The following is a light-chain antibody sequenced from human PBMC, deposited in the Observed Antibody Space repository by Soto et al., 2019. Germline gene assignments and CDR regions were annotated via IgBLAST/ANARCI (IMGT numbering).Light chain of an antibody. CDR1: QSVSSN. J-gene: IGKJ4*01. Sequence: EIVLTQSPVTLSVSPGERATLSCRASQSVSSNLAWYQQSPGQAPRLLIYGASTRAAGIPARFSGSGSGTEFTLTISSLQSEDFALYYCQQYNYWPPLTLGGGTKVEIK. CDR2: GAS. CDR3: QQYNYWPPLT. V-gene: IGKV3-15*01.